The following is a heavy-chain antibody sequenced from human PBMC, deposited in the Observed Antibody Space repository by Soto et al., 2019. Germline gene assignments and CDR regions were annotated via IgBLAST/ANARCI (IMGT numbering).Heavy chain of an antibody. Sequence: ASVKVSCKASGYTFTDYYMHWVLQAPGQGLEWMGWINPKSGGTNYAQKFQGRVTMTRDTSISTAYMELSRLTSDDTAVFYCARARELIITIFGYGMDVWGQGTTVTSP. J-gene: IGHJ6*02. CDR2: INPKSGGT. CDR3: ARARELIITIFGYGMDV. D-gene: IGHD3-3*01. V-gene: IGHV1-2*02. CDR1: GYTFTDYY.